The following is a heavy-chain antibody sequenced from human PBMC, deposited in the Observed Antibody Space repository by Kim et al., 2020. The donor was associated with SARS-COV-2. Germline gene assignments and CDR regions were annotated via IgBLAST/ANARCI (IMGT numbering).Heavy chain of an antibody. D-gene: IGHD2-15*01. CDR3: ARASGSSN. J-gene: IGHJ4*02. Sequence: GSNNTAEPEKGRFTITRDNTKTTLYLQMTSLRADDTAVYYCARASGSSNWGQGTLVTVSS. V-gene: IGHV3-23*01. CDR2: GSN.